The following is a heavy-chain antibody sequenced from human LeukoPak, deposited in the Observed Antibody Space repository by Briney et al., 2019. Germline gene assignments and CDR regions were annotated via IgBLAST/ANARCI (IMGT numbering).Heavy chain of an antibody. CDR3: AKGIGGGYSSGSAFDS. D-gene: IGHD6-19*01. J-gene: IGHJ4*02. V-gene: IGHV3-23*01. CDR2: ISASGGST. CDR1: GFTFSSYA. Sequence: PGGSLRLSCAASGFTFSSYAMSWVRRAPGKGLEWVSTISASGGSTYYVDSVKGRFSISRDNSNNPLYLHMSSLRAEDTAIYYCAKGIGGGYSSGSAFDSWGQGTLVTVSS.